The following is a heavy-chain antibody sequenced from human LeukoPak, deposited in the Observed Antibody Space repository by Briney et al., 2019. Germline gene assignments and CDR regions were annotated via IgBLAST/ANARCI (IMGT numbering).Heavy chain of an antibody. Sequence: PSETLSLTCTVSGGSISSSSYYWGWIRQPPGKGLEWIGSIYYSGSTYYNPSLKSRVTISVDTSKNQFSLKLSSVTAADTAVYYCARDEGRMAAAGLDYWGQGTLVTVSS. CDR2: IYYSGST. D-gene: IGHD6-13*01. CDR1: GGSISSSSYY. CDR3: ARDEGRMAAAGLDY. V-gene: IGHV4-39*07. J-gene: IGHJ4*02.